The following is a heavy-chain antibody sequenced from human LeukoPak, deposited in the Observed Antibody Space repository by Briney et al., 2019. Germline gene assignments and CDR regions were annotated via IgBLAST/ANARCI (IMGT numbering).Heavy chain of an antibody. CDR3: AKTMKDSSGYLDY. CDR1: GFTFSSYG. J-gene: IGHJ4*02. CDR2: IRYDGSNK. V-gene: IGHV3-30*02. Sequence: GGSLRLSCAASGFTFSSYGMHWVRQAPGKGLEWVAFIRYDGSNKYYADSVKGRFTISRDNSKNTLYLQMNSLRAEDTAVYYCAKTMKDSSGYLDYWGQGTLVTVSS. D-gene: IGHD3-22*01.